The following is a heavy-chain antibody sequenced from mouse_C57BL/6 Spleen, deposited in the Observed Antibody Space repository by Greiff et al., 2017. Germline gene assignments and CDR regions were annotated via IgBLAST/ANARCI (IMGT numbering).Heavy chain of an antibody. Sequence: EVQLQQSGAELVRPGASVKLSCTASGFNFTNYYMNWVKQRPGQGLEWIGWIDPENGDTDYAAKFKGKATITADTSSNTAYLQLSSLTSEDSAVYYCASEGYYDYGVGDWGQGTTVSVSS. J-gene: IGHJ2*01. D-gene: IGHD2-4*01. CDR3: ASEGYYDYGVGD. V-gene: IGHV14-4*01. CDR2: IDPENGDT. CDR1: GFNFTNYY.